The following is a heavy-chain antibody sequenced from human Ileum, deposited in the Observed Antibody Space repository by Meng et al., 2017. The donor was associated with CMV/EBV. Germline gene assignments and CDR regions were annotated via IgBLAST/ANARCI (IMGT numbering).Heavy chain of an antibody. CDR3: ARDTHGDSSSSEGDY. V-gene: IGHV1-2*02. CDR1: GYTFTNYY. CDR2: INPNRGGT. D-gene: IGHD6-6*01. Sequence: SGYTFTNYYMHWVRQAPGQGLEWMGWINPNRGGTNYAQKCQGRVTMTRDTSISTAYMELSRLRSDDTAVYYCARDTHGDSSSSEGDYWGQGTLVTVSS. J-gene: IGHJ4*02.